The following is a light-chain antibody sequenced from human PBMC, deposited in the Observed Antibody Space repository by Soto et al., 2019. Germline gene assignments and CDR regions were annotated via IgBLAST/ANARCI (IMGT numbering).Light chain of an antibody. J-gene: IGLJ1*01. CDR2: EVV. CDR1: KNDVGFYDF. CDR3: KSYAGSNTYV. Sequence: QSVLTHPPSASGSPGQSFTISCPGTKNDVGFYDFVSWYQHHPGKAPRLIIYEVVQRPSGVPDRFSGSKSGNTASLTVSGLQAEDEADYFCKSYAGSNTYVFGSGTKV. V-gene: IGLV2-8*01.